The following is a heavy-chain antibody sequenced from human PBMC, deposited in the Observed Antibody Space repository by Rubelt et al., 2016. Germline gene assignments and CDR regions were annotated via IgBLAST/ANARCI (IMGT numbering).Heavy chain of an antibody. D-gene: IGHD1-26*01. J-gene: IGHJ4*02. CDR3: ARAVRVGATNRYYFDY. CDR2: ISSSSSYI. V-gene: IGHV3-21*01. Sequence: LVESGGGLVQPGRSLRLSCTASGFTFGDYAMSWVRQAPGKGLEWVSSISSSSSYIYYADSVKGRFTISRDNAKNSLYLQMNSLRAEDTAVYYCARAVRVGATNRYYFDYWGQGTLVTVSS. CDR1: GFTFGDYA.